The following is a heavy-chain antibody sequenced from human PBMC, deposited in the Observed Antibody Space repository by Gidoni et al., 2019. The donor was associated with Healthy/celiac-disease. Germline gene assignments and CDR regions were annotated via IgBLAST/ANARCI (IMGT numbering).Heavy chain of an antibody. CDR2: IWYDGSNK. CDR1: GFTFSSYG. Sequence: QVQLVESGGGVVQPGRSLRLSCAASGFTFSSYGMHWVRQAPGKGLEWVAVIWYDGSNKYYADAVKGRFTISRDNSKNTLYLQMNSLRAEDTAVYYCARDRRGGPREDGLRGEFDYWGQGTLVTVSS. J-gene: IGHJ4*02. V-gene: IGHV3-33*01. D-gene: IGHD3-16*01. CDR3: ARDRRGGPREDGLRGEFDY.